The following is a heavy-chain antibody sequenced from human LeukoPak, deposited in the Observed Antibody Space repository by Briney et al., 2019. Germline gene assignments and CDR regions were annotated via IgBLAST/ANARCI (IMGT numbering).Heavy chain of an antibody. J-gene: IGHJ6*04. CDR2: IWYDGSNK. D-gene: IGHD3-10*01. V-gene: IGHV3-33*01. CDR1: GFTFSSYG. CDR3: ARNYGSGRLAPYYYYGMDV. Sequence: GGSLRLSCAASGFTFSSYGMHWVRQAPGKGLEWVAVIWYDGSNKYYADSVKGRFTISRDSSKNTLYLQMNSLRAEDTAVYYCARNYGSGRLAPYYYYGMDVWGKGTTVTVSS.